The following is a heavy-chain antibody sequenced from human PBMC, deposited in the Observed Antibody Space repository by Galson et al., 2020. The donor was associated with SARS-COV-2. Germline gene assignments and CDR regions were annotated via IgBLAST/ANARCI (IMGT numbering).Heavy chain of an antibody. J-gene: IGHJ5*02. CDR1: GFTFSDYY. Sequence: GGSLRLSCAASGFTFSDYYMSWIRQAPGKGLEWVSYISSSSSYTNYADSVKGRFTISRDNSKNTLYLQMNSLRAEDTAVYYCAKADDYVRGSYRPPYNWFDPWGQGTLVTVSS. CDR2: ISSSSSYT. V-gene: IGHV3-11*05. D-gene: IGHD3-16*02. CDR3: AKADDYVRGSYRPPYNWFDP.